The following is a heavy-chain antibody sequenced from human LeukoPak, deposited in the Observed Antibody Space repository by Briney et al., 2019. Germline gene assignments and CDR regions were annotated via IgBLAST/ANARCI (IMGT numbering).Heavy chain of an antibody. V-gene: IGHV4-39*01. J-gene: IGHJ4*02. CDR3: ARTQYYYDSGGAIDY. D-gene: IGHD3-22*01. Sequence: SETLSLTCTVSGGSISSSSYYWGWIRQPPGKGLEWIGSIYYSGSTYYNPSLKSRVTISVDTSKNQFSLKLSSVTAADTAVYYCARTQYYYDSGGAIDYWGQGTLVTVSS. CDR1: GGSISSSSYY. CDR2: IYYSGST.